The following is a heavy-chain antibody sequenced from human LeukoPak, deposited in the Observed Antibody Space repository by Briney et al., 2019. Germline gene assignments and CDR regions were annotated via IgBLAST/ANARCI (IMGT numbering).Heavy chain of an antibody. D-gene: IGHD5-18*01. CDR3: ARDLSRRMDTAMVGY. CDR2: INSRSNTI. Sequence: GGSLRLSCAASGFTFSSFGMNWVRQAPGKGLEWISYINSRSNTIYYADSVKGRFTISRDNAKNSLYLQMNSLRAEDTAVYYCARDLSRRMDTAMVGYWGQGTLVTVSS. V-gene: IGHV3-48*04. J-gene: IGHJ4*02. CDR1: GFTFSSFG.